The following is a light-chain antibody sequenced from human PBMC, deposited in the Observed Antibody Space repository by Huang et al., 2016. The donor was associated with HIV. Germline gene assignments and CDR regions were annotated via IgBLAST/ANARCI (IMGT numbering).Light chain of an antibody. CDR1: RSVSTN. J-gene: IGKJ4*01. CDR2: GSS. CDR3: HQYNNWLLS. Sequence: EILMTQSPATLSLSPGKRVTLSCRANRSVSTNLAWYQQRPGQAPRLLIYGSSTTAAGIPARFRGSGSGTDFSLTISSLQSEDFAVYYCHQYNNWLLSFGGGTRVDI. V-gene: IGKV3-15*01.